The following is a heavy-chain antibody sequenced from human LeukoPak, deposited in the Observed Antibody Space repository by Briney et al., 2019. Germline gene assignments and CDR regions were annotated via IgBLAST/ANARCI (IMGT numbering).Heavy chain of an antibody. Sequence: PGESLKISCKGSGYSFTSYWIGWVRQMPGKGLEWMGIIYPGDSDTRYSPSFQGQVTISADKSISTAYLQWSSLKASDTAMYYCASRDSRIAARPGAFDIWGQGTMVTVSS. CDR3: ASRDSRIAARPGAFDI. CDR1: GYSFTSYW. J-gene: IGHJ3*02. CDR2: IYPGDSDT. D-gene: IGHD6-6*01. V-gene: IGHV5-51*01.